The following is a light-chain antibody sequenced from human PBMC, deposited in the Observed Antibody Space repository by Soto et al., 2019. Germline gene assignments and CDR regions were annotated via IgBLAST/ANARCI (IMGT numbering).Light chain of an antibody. CDR3: SSYTGSSTRYV. CDR2: DVS. J-gene: IGLJ1*01. CDR1: SSDVGGYNY. Sequence: QSVLPQPASVSGSPGQSITISCTGTSSDVGGYNYVSWYQQHPGKAPKLMIYDVSNRPSGVSNRFSGSKSGNTASLTISGLQAEDEADYYCSSYTGSSTRYVFGTGTKVTVL. V-gene: IGLV2-14*01.